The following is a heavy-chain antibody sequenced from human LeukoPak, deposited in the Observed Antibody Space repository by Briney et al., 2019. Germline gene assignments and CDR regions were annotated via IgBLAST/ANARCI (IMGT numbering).Heavy chain of an antibody. J-gene: IGHJ4*02. V-gene: IGHV3-66*01. CDR2: IYSGGST. CDR3: ARVGQWFGELLTGFDY. Sequence: GGSLRLSCAASGFTVSSNYMSWVRQAPGKGLEWVSVIYSGGSTYYADSVKGRFTISRDNSENTLYLQMNSLRAEDTAVYYCARVGQWFGELLTGFDYWGQGTLVTVSS. CDR1: GFTVSSNY. D-gene: IGHD3-10*01.